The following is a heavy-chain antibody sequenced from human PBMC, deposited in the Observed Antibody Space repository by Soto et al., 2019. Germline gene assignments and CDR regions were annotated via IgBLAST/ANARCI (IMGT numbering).Heavy chain of an antibody. Sequence: ASVKVSCKASGYTFTGHYMQWVRQAPGQGLEWMGWINPNSGDTNYAQKFQGRVTMTRDTSISTVYMELSRLRSDDTALYYCARVGGGCGGYSRWGGGPYVDVWGQGTTVTV. CDR1: GYTFTGHY. CDR2: INPNSGDT. CDR3: ARVGGGCGGYSRWGGGPYVDV. D-gene: IGHD6-13*01. V-gene: IGHV1-2*02. J-gene: IGHJ6*02.